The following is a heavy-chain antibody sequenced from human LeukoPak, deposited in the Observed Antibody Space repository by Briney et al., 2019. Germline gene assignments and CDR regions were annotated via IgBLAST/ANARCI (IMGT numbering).Heavy chain of an antibody. J-gene: IGHJ4*02. CDR2: IYPGDSDT. CDR1: AYSFPTHW. Sequence: GESLKISCKGSAYSFPTHWIGWVRRMPGKGREWMGIIYPGDSDTTYSPSFQGQVTISADKSISTAYLQWSSLKASDTAMYYCARRDTTGYYFDYWGQGTLVTVSS. D-gene: IGHD1-1*01. V-gene: IGHV5-51*01. CDR3: ARRDTTGYYFDY.